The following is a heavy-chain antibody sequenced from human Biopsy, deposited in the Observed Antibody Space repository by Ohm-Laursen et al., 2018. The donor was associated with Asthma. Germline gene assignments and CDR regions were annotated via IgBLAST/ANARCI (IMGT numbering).Heavy chain of an antibody. J-gene: IGHJ4*01. Sequence: SVKVACKASGVALSGYTFEWVRQARGLGLEWIAWIVFASGATNYAQNFQDRLTVTRDMSAGSVSMELRGLSSTDTAVYYCAAGRTSLQGESLIWGQGTLVSVSS. V-gene: IGHV1-58*01. CDR3: AAGRTSLQGESLI. CDR2: IVFASGAT. CDR1: GVALSGYT. D-gene: IGHD2/OR15-2a*01.